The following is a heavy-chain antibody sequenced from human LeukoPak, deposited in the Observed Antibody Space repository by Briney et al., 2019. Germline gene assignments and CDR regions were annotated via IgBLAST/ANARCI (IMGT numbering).Heavy chain of an antibody. CDR2: IIPIFGTA. CDR3: ARGVVAVAGSFDY. D-gene: IGHD6-19*01. J-gene: IGHJ4*02. Sequence: ASVKVSCKASGGTFSSYAISWVRQAPGQGLEWMGGIIPIFGTANYAQRFQGRVTITADESTSTAYMELNSLRSEDTAVYYCARGVVAVAGSFDYWGQGTLVTVSS. CDR1: GGTFSSYA. V-gene: IGHV1-69*13.